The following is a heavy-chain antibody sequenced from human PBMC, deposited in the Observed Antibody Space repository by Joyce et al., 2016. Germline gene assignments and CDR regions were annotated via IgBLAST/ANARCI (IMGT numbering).Heavy chain of an antibody. CDR2: INPRSGGT. CDR1: GYTFIGDD. V-gene: IGHV1-2*02. J-gene: IGHJ4*02. Sequence: QVQLVQSGAEVKKPGASVKVSCKASGYTFIGDDLNWVRQAPGHGLEGMVWINPRSGGTTYAQGCKGRVTMTRNTSFSTAEIELSRQRSDDTAFYNGAVTLVVPTASFDYWGQGTLVTVSS. CDR3: AVTLVVPTASFDY. D-gene: IGHD4/OR15-4a*01.